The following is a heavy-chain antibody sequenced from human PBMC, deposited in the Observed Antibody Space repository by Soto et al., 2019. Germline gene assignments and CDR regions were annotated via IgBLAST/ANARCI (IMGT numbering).Heavy chain of an antibody. D-gene: IGHD6-13*01. CDR1: GFTFSSYA. V-gene: IGHV3-30-3*01. CDR3: ARAAAGTDAFDI. Sequence: QVQLVESGGGVVQPGRSLRLSCAASGFTFSSYAVHWVRQAPGKGLEWVAVISYDGSNKYYADSVKGRFTISRDNSKNTLYLQMNSLRAEDTAVYYCARAAAGTDAFDIWGQGTMVTVSS. J-gene: IGHJ3*02. CDR2: ISYDGSNK.